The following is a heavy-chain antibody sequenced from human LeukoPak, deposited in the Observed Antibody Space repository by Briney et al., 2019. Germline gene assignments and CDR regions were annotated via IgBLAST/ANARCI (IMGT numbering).Heavy chain of an antibody. D-gene: IGHD6-19*01. CDR3: ARGDGGSGRGWFDP. Sequence: GGSLRLSCAASGFIVSTTYMSWVRQAPGKGLEWVSVIYSGGSTYYADSVKGRFTISRDSSKNTLYLQMNRLRAEDTAAYYCARGDGGSGRGWFDPWGQGTLVTVSS. CDR2: IYSGGST. J-gene: IGHJ5*02. CDR1: GFIVSTTY. V-gene: IGHV3-53*01.